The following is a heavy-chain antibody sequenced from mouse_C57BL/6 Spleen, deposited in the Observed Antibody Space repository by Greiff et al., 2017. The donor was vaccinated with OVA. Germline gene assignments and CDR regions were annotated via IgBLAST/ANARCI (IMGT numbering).Heavy chain of an antibody. Sequence: QVQLQQSGPELVKPGASVKISCKASGYAFSSPWMNWVKQRPGKGLEWIGRIYPGDGDTNYNGKFKGKATLTADKSSSTASMQLSSLTSEDSAVYFCARDDYDVFYAMDDWGQGTSVTVSS. D-gene: IGHD2-4*01. CDR1: GYAFSSPW. CDR2: IYPGDGDT. CDR3: ARDDYDVFYAMDD. V-gene: IGHV1-82*01. J-gene: IGHJ4*01.